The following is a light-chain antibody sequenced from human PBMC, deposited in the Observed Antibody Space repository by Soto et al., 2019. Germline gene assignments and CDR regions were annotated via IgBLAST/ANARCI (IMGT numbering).Light chain of an antibody. CDR3: QQYNSYS. CDR2: HAS. J-gene: IGKJ1*01. Sequence: DIQLTQSPSTLPASLGDRVTITFRASQSISNWFAWYQQKPGRAPKVLIYHASNLKSGVPSRFSGSGSGTEFTLTISSLQPDDFATYYCQQYNSYSFGQGTKVDI. CDR1: QSISNW. V-gene: IGKV1-5*01.